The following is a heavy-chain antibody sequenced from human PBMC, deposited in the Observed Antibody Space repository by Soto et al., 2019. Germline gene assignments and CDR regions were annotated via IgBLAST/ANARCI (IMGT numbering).Heavy chain of an antibody. J-gene: IGHJ4*02. CDR3: VKDGGYCSSTTCYSPRNHYFDS. CDR2: IKFDGSEK. V-gene: IGHV3-7*03. CDR1: GFTFSDYW. Sequence: LRLSCAASGFTFSDYWMSWVRQAPGKGPEWVANIKFDGSEKQYVDSVKGRFSISRVNSRNSLFLQMNSLRAGDTAVYYCVKDGGYCSSTTCYSPRNHYFDSWGQGTLVTVYS. D-gene: IGHD2-2*01.